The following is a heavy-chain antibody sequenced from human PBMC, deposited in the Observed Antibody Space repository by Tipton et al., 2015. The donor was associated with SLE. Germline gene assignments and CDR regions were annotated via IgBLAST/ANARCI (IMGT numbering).Heavy chain of an antibody. Sequence: TLSLTCSVSGGSISSYYWSWIRQPPGKGLDWIGYIYYSGSTNYNPSLKSRVTISVDRSKNQFSLKLSSVTAADTAVYYCARVLGSSSFYYYMDVWGKGTTVTVSS. J-gene: IGHJ6*03. D-gene: IGHD6-6*01. CDR2: IYYSGST. CDR1: GGSISSYY. V-gene: IGHV4-59*01. CDR3: ARVLGSSSFYYYMDV.